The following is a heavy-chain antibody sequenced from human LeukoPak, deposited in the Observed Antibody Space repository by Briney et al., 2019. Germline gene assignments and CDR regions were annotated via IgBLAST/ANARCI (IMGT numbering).Heavy chain of an antibody. CDR3: AIGGDSSTSCYRCFDY. CDR1: GYRFTNYW. D-gene: IGHD2-2*02. Sequence: GESLEISFYSSGYRFTNYWIGWVRPVPGKGPEWMGLIYPGDSDTRYSPSFQGQVTISADKSINTAYLQWSSLEASDTAMYYCAIGGDSSTSCYRCFDYWGQGTLVTVSS. J-gene: IGHJ4*02. V-gene: IGHV5-51*01. CDR2: IYPGDSDT.